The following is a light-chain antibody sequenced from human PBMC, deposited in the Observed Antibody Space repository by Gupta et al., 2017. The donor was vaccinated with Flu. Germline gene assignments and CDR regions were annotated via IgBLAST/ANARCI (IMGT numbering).Light chain of an antibody. V-gene: IGKV1-9*01. J-gene: IGKJ2*01. Sequence: DIQLTQSPSFLSASVGDRVTIACRASQGIGSYLAWYQQKPGKAPKLLIYAASTLNSGVPSSFSGSGSGTEFTLTISSLQPEDFATYYCQHRNYTLVHFGQGTKLEIK. CDR2: AAS. CDR3: QHRNYTLVH. CDR1: QGIGSY.